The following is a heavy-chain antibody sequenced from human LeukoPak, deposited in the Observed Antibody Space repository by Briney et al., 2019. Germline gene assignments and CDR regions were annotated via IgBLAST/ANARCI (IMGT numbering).Heavy chain of an antibody. CDR2: ISSSGSTI. CDR3: ARKITMIRGIAYYYYYGMDV. V-gene: IGHV3-48*03. D-gene: IGHD3-10*01. Sequence: GGSLRLSCAASGFTFSGYEMNWVRQAPGKGLEWVSYISSSGSTIYYADSVKGRFTISRDNAKNSLYLQMNSLRAEDTAVYYCARKITMIRGIAYYYYYGMDVWGQGITVTVSS. J-gene: IGHJ6*02. CDR1: GFTFSGYE.